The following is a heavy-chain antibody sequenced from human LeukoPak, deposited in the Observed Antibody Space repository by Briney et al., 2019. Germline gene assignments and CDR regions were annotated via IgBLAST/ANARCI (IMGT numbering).Heavy chain of an antibody. J-gene: IGHJ4*02. CDR1: GYTFTSYY. V-gene: IGHV1-2*02. D-gene: IGHD3-22*01. CDR2: INVHTGVA. Sequence: ASVKVSCKASGYTFTSYYMHWVRQAPGQGLEWMGWINVHTGVAHYAQKFQGRVTMTRDTSISTAYMELSRLRSDDTAVFYCARTHYDSNAYYSPAGYWGQGTLVTVSS. CDR3: ARTHYDSNAYYSPAGY.